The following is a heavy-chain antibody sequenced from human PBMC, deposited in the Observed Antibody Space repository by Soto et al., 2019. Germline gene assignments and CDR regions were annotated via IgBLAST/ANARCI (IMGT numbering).Heavy chain of an antibody. Sequence: QVQLVESGGGVVQPARSLRLSCAASGFTFSSYGMHWVRQAPGKGLEWVAVIWNDGSNKYYADSVKGRFTISRDNSKNTLYLQMNSLRAEDTAVYYCASEYCSGGSCYYYGMDVWGQGTTVTVSS. CDR3: ASEYCSGGSCYYYGMDV. D-gene: IGHD2-15*01. CDR2: IWNDGSNK. CDR1: GFTFSSYG. V-gene: IGHV3-33*01. J-gene: IGHJ6*02.